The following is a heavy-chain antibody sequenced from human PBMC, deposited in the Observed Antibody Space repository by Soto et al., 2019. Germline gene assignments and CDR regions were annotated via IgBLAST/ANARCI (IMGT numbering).Heavy chain of an antibody. CDR3: ARFLGQGRYFDY. D-gene: IGHD3-3*01. Sequence: LSLTCAVYGGSFSGYYWSWIRQPPGKGLEWIGEINHSGSTNYNPSLKSRVTISVDTSKNQFSLKLSSVTAADTAVYYCARFLGQGRYFDYWGQGTLVTVSS. CDR1: GGSFSGYY. J-gene: IGHJ4*02. V-gene: IGHV4-34*01. CDR2: INHSGST.